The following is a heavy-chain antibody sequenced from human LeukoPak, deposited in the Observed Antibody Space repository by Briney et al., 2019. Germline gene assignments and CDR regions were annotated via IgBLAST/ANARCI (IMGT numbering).Heavy chain of an antibody. CDR3: PKAVVPAARHGYYYGMDV. Sequence: GRSLRLSCAASGFTFDDYAMHWVRQAPGKGLEWVSGISWNSGSIGYADSVKGRFTISRDNAKNSLYLQMNSLRAKDTALYYWPKAVVPAARHGYYYGMDVWGQGTTVTVSS. CDR1: GFTFDDYA. CDR2: ISWNSGSI. V-gene: IGHV3-9*01. D-gene: IGHD2-2*01. J-gene: IGHJ6*02.